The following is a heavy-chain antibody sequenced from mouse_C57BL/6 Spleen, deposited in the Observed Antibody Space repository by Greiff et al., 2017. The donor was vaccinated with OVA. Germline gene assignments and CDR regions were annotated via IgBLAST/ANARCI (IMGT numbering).Heavy chain of an antibody. J-gene: IGHJ4*01. Sequence: EVQLQQSGTVLARPGASVKMSCKTSGYTFTSYWMHWVKQRPGQGLEWIGAIYPGNSDTSYNQKFKGKAKLTAVTSASTAYMELSSLTNEDSAVYYCTREGEAYDGYYRYAMDYWGQGTSVTVSS. CDR2: IYPGNSDT. CDR1: GYTFTSYW. CDR3: TREGEAYDGYYRYAMDY. V-gene: IGHV1-5*01. D-gene: IGHD2-3*01.